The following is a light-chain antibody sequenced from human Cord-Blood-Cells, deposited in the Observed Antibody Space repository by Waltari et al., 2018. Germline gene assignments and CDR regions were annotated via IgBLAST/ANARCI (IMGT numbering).Light chain of an antibody. V-gene: IGLV1-47*01. CDR2: RHN. Sequence: QSVLTQPPSASGTPGQRVTISCSGSSSNIGSNYVSWYQQLPGTAPKLLIYRHNQRPSGVPDRFAGSKSGTSASLAISGLRSEDEADYYCAAWDDSLSGYVFGTGTKVTVI. J-gene: IGLJ1*01. CDR3: AAWDDSLSGYV. CDR1: SSNIGSNY.